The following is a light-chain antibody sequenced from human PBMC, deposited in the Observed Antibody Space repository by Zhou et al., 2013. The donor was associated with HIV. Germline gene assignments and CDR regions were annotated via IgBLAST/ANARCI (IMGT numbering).Light chain of an antibody. Sequence: EIVLTQSPDTLSLSTGERATLSCRASQSLDSRYIAWYQQKPGQAPTLLIYGASNRAPATPDRFSGSGSGTDFTLTIARVAPEDFAVYYCQQYNNWPPLTFGGGTKVEIK. CDR2: GAS. CDR3: QQYNNWPPLT. V-gene: IGKV3-20*01. J-gene: IGKJ4*01. CDR1: QSLDSRY.